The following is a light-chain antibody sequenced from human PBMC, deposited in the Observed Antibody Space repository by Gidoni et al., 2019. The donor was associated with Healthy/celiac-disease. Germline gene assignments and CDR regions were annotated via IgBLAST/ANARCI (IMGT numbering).Light chain of an antibody. Sequence: ENVLTQSPATLSLSPGEGATLSCRASQSVSSYLAWYQQQPGQAPRLLIYDASNRATGIPARFSGSGSGTDFTLTSSSLEPEYFAVYYCQQRSNPITFGQXTRLEIK. J-gene: IGKJ5*01. V-gene: IGKV3-11*01. CDR3: QQRSNPIT. CDR1: QSVSSY. CDR2: DAS.